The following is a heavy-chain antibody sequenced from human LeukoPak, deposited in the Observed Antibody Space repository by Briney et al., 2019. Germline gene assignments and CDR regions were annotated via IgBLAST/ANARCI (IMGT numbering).Heavy chain of an antibody. CDR1: GFTFSSYE. V-gene: IGHV3-48*03. J-gene: IGHJ3*02. CDR3: ARSGTPLITIFGVVPPPTFDI. D-gene: IGHD3-3*01. CDR2: ISSSGSTI. Sequence: GGSLRLACAASGFTFSSYEMNWVRQAPGKGLEWVSYISSSGSTIYYADSVKGRFTISRDNAKNSLYLQMTSLRAEDTAVYYCARSGTPLITIFGVVPPPTFDIWGQGTMVTVSS.